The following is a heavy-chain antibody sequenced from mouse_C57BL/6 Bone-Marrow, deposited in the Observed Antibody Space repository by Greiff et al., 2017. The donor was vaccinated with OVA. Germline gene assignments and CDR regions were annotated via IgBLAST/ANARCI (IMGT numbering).Heavy chain of an antibody. V-gene: IGHV1-74*01. Sequence: QVQLQQPGADLVKPGASVTVSCKASGYTFPSYWMHWVKQRPGQGLAWIGRIHPSDSDTHSNQKFKGKATLTVDKSSSTAYMQLSSLTSEDSAVYYCAIRPLYDGYLAYWGQGTLVTVSA. CDR1: GYTFPSYW. J-gene: IGHJ3*01. CDR3: AIRPLYDGYLAY. D-gene: IGHD2-3*01. CDR2: IHPSDSDT.